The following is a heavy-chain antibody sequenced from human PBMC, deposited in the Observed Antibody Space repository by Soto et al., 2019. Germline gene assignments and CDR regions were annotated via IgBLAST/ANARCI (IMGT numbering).Heavy chain of an antibody. D-gene: IGHD3-3*01. CDR2: INPNSGGT. V-gene: IGHV1-2*04. CDR3: ATRTRSTIFGVVIIRGAYFDY. J-gene: IGHJ4*02. Sequence: ASVKVSCKASGYTFTGYYMHWVRHAPGQGLEWMGWINPNSGGTNYAQKFQGWVTMTRDTSISTAYMELSSLRSEDTAVYYCATRTRSTIFGVVIIRGAYFDYWGQGTLVTVSS. CDR1: GYTFTGYY.